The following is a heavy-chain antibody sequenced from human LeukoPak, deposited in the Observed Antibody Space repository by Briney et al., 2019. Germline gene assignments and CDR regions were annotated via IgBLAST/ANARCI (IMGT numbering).Heavy chain of an antibody. D-gene: IGHD6-6*01. CDR2: ISSSGSTI. CDR3: ARDREQLTYYFDY. CDR1: GFTFSDYY. V-gene: IGHV3-11*01. J-gene: IGHJ4*02. Sequence: GGSLRLSCAASGFTFSDYYMSWIRQAPGKGLEWVSYISSSGSTIYYADSVKGRFTISRDNAKNSLCLQMNSLRAEDTAVYYCARDREQLTYYFDYWGQGTLVTVSS.